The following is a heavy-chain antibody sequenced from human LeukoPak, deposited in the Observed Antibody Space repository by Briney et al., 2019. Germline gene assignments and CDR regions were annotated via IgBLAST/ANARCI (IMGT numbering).Heavy chain of an antibody. CDR2: IYHSGST. CDR1: GGSISSTY. Sequence: SETLSLTCTVSGGSISSTYWSWIRQPPGKGLEYIGYIYHSGSTNYNPSLKSRVTISLDTSKNQFSLRLSSVTAADTAEYYCARLYYESSGYWVFDYWGQGTLVAVSS. J-gene: IGHJ4*02. CDR3: ARLYYESSGYWVFDY. D-gene: IGHD3-22*01. V-gene: IGHV4-59*08.